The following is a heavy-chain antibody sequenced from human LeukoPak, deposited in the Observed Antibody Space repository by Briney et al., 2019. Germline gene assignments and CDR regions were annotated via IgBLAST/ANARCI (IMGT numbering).Heavy chain of an antibody. D-gene: IGHD4-17*01. V-gene: IGHV3-23*01. Sequence: GGSLRLSCEASGFTFSSYAMSWVRQAPGRGPEWVSAISDGGGGTYYADSVKGRFTISRDSSKNTLYLQMNSLRAEDTAVYYCAADYGGYENYFDYWGQGTLVTVSS. CDR2: ISDGGGGT. CDR3: AADYGGYENYFDY. J-gene: IGHJ4*02. CDR1: GFTFSSYA.